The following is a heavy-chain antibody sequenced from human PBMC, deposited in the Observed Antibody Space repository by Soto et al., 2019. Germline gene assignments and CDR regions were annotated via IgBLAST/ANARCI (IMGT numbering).Heavy chain of an antibody. V-gene: IGHV3-30*03. CDR2: ISYDGNTK. Sequence: QVQLVESGGGVVQPGRSLRLSCAASGFTFTNSGMHWVRQAPGKGLEWVAVISYDGNTKYYADSVKGRFTISRDNSQHTLYLQMNNLRGEDTAVYYCAAQVSSGYWGQGTLVTVSS. D-gene: IGHD2-21*01. CDR3: AAQVSSGY. J-gene: IGHJ4*02. CDR1: GFTFTNSG.